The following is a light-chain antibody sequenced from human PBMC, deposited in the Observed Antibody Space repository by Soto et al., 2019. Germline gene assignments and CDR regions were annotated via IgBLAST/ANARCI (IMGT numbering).Light chain of an antibody. CDR1: QSVTSNS. V-gene: IGKV3-20*01. CDR3: HQYGWPPRT. CDR2: GAY. Sequence: EIVLTQSPGTLSLSLGERATLSCRASQSVTSNSLSWYQQKPGQAPRLLIYGAYNRVTGIPDRFSGSESGTEFTFTISRLEPEDFALYYWHQYGWPPRTFGQGNKVEIK. J-gene: IGKJ1*01.